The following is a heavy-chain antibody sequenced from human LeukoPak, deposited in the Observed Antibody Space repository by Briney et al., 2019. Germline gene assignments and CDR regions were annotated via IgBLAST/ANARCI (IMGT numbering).Heavy chain of an antibody. Sequence: QTGGSLRLSCAAYGFAFSSYAMSWVRQAPGKGLEWVSSIISSGGVTYYADSLKGRFTISRDNSKNTVYLQMDSLRAEDSAVYYCAKNAGYSYGLYYFDYWGQGTLVTVSS. CDR3: AKNAGYSYGLYYFDY. CDR2: IISSGGVT. CDR1: GFAFSSYA. V-gene: IGHV3-23*01. J-gene: IGHJ4*02. D-gene: IGHD5-18*01.